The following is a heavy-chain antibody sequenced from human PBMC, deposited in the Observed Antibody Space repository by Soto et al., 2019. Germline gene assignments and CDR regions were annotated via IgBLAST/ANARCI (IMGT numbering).Heavy chain of an antibody. D-gene: IGHD4-17*01. CDR1: GGSFSSSSYY. Sequence: SESLSLTCAVSGGSFSSSSYYWGWVRQPPGKGLEWIGSIYCSRITYYNPSLKSRVTISVDTSKNQFALKLSYVTAADTALYYCASHFYGDYFMVDFWGQGTLVTVSS. V-gene: IGHV4-39*01. CDR2: IYCSRIT. CDR3: ASHFYGDYFMVDF. J-gene: IGHJ4*02.